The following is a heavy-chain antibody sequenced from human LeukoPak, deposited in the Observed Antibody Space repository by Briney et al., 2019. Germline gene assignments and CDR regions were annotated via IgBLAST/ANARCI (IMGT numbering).Heavy chain of an antibody. CDR1: GFTFSDYY. CDR2: ISSSGSTI. V-gene: IGHV3-11*01. CDR3: ATTLGLWFGDPVGYFDY. J-gene: IGHJ4*02. D-gene: IGHD3-10*01. Sequence: GGSLRLSCAASGFTFSDYYMSWIRQAPGKGLEWVSYISSSGSTIYYADSVKGRFTISRDNAKNSLYLQMNSLRAEDTTVYYCATTLGLWFGDPVGYFDYWGQGTLVTVSS.